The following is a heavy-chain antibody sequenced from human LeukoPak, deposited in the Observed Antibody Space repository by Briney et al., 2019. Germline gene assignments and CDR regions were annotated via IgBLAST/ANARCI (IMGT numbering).Heavy chain of an antibody. CDR3: ARDHGDILFDY. J-gene: IGHJ4*02. V-gene: IGHV1-69*05. CDR2: IIPIFGTA. D-gene: IGHD4-17*01. CDR1: GGTFSSCA. Sequence: SVKVSCKASGGTFSSCAISWVRQAPGQGLEWMGGIIPIFGTANYAQKFQGRVTITTDESTSTAYMELSGLRSEDTAVYYCARDHGDILFDYWGPGTLVSVSS.